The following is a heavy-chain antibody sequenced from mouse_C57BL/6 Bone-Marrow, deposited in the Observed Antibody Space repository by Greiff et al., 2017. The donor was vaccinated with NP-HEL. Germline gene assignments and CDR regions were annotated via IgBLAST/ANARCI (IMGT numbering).Heavy chain of an antibody. CDR1: GYSITSGYD. Sequence: DVKLQESGPGMVKPSQSLSLTCTVTGYSITSGYDWHWIRHFPGNKLEWMGYIRYSGSTNYNTSLKSRISITHDTSKNHFFLKLKSVTTEDTATYYCARSYDGSYFDYWGQGTTLTVSS. CDR3: ARSYDGSYFDY. J-gene: IGHJ2*01. V-gene: IGHV3-1*01. CDR2: IRYSGST. D-gene: IGHD2-3*01.